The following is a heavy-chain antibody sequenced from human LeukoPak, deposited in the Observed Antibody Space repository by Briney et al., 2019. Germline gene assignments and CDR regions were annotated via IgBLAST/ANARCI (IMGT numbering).Heavy chain of an antibody. J-gene: IGHJ5*02. CDR2: INPNSGGT. D-gene: IGHD3-22*01. V-gene: IGHV1-2*06. Sequence: GASVKVSCKASGYTFTGYYMHWVRQAPGQGLEWMGRINPNSGGTNYAQKFQGRVTMIRDTSISTAYMELSRLRSDDTAVYYCARPYYDWSNEFYPWGQGTLVTVSS. CDR3: ARPYYDWSNEFYP. CDR1: GYTFTGYY.